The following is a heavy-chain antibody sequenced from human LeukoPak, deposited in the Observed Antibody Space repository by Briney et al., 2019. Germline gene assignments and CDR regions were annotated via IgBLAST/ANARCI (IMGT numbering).Heavy chain of an antibody. CDR3: ARENTAQSSVKRDLSSGYTY. J-gene: IGHJ4*02. CDR1: GYTFTSYY. CDR2: INPSGGST. V-gene: IGHV1-46*03. Sequence: GASVKVSCKASGYTFTSYYMHWVRQAPGQGLEWMGIINPSGGSTSYAQKFQGRVTMTRDTSTSTVYMELSSLRSEDTAVYYCARENTAQSSVKRDLSSGYTYWGQGTLVTVSS. D-gene: IGHD3-22*01.